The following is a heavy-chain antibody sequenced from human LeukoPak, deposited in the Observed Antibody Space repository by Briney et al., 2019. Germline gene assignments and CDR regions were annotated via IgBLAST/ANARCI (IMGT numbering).Heavy chain of an antibody. D-gene: IGHD6-6*01. J-gene: IGHJ6*03. V-gene: IGHV3-33*06. CDR3: AKGSSSSIYYYYYMDG. CDR1: GFTFSSYG. Sequence: GRSLRLSCAASGFTFSSYGMHWVRQAPGKGLEWVAVIWYDGSNKYYADSVKGRFTISRDNSKNTLYLQMNSLRAEDTAVYYCAKGSSSSIYYYYYMDGWGKGTTVTVSS. CDR2: IWYDGSNK.